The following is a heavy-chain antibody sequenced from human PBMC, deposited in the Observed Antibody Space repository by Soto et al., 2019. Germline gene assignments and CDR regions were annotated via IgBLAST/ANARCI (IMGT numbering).Heavy chain of an antibody. V-gene: IGHV4-34*01. J-gene: IGHJ6*02. CDR1: GGSFSGYY. D-gene: IGHD6-19*01. CDR2: INHSGIT. Sequence: PSETLSLTCAVYGGSFSGYYWSWIRQPPGKGLEWIGEINHSGITNYNPSLKSRITVSEDTSKNQFSLKVTSVTAADTAVYYCARGPVAVAGTGYYYYGLDVWGQGTTVTVSS. CDR3: ARGPVAVAGTGYYYYGLDV.